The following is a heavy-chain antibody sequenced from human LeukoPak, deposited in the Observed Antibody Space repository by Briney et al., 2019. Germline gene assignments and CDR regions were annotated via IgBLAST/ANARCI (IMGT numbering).Heavy chain of an antibody. J-gene: IGHJ6*02. Sequence: PSETLSLTCTVSGGSISSSSYYWGWIRQPPGKGLEWVGSIYYSGSTYYNPSLKSRVTISVDTSKNQFSLKLNSVTAADTAVYYCASNQIPLTPHYYYYYGMDVWGQGTTVTVSS. CDR3: ASNQIPLTPHYYYYYGMDV. CDR2: IYYSGST. CDR1: GGSISSSSYY. D-gene: IGHD1-14*01. V-gene: IGHV4-39*07.